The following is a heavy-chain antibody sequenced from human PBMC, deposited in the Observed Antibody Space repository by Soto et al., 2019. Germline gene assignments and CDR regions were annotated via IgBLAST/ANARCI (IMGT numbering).Heavy chain of an antibody. Sequence: QVRLVQSGAEVRKPGASVKVSCRTSGYTFTTYYIYWVRQAPGQGLEWMGTINPSGGGANYAQKFQDRVTMTRDTSTTTVYMELSSLRSEDTAVYYCAAPGGGSSYGYVHWGQGTLVTVSS. CDR1: GYTFTTYY. CDR3: AAPGGGSSYGYVH. CDR2: INPSGGGA. V-gene: IGHV1-46*01. D-gene: IGHD5-18*01. J-gene: IGHJ4*02.